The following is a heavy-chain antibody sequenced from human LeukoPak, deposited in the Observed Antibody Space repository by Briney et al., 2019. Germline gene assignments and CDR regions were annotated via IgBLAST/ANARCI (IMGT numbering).Heavy chain of an antibody. Sequence: GGSLRLSCAASGFTFSSYEMNWVRQAPGKGLEWVSYISRSGSTIYYADSVKGRFTISRDNAKNSLYLQMNSLRAEDTAVYYCARSGSYDTWDAFDIWGQGTMVTVSS. V-gene: IGHV3-48*03. CDR2: ISRSGSTI. D-gene: IGHD1-26*01. CDR3: ARSGSYDTWDAFDI. J-gene: IGHJ3*02. CDR1: GFTFSSYE.